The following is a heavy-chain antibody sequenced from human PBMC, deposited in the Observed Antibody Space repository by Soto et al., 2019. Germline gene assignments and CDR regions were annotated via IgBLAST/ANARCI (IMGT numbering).Heavy chain of an antibody. CDR2: IYYSGST. V-gene: IGHV4-59*08. D-gene: IGHD4-17*01. CDR3: ARHDYGDLFDY. J-gene: IGHJ4*02. Sequence: SETLSLTCTVSGGSISSYYWSWIRQPPGKGLEWIGYIYYSGSTNYNPSLKSRVTISVDTSKNQFSLKLSSVTAADTAVYYCARHDYGDLFDYWGQGTLVTVSS. CDR1: GGSISSYY.